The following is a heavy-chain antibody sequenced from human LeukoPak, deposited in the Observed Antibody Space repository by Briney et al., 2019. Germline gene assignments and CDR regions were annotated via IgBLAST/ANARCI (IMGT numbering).Heavy chain of an antibody. CDR3: AGEVLDVVEPATNTVDY. D-gene: IGHD2-2*01. Sequence: NSGGSLRLSCAVSGFTFRDYTMNWVRQAPGKGLEWVSAINRGGTFIKYADSVKGRFVVSRDNAKNLLFLQMNSLRVEDTALYFCAGEVLDVVEPATNTVDYWGQGTRVTVSS. V-gene: IGHV3-21*01. CDR2: INRGGTFI. J-gene: IGHJ4*02. CDR1: GFTFRDYT.